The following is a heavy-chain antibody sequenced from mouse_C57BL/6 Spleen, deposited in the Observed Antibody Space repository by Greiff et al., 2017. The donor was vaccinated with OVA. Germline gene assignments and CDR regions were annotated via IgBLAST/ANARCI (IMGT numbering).Heavy chain of an antibody. CDR2: IRNKANGYTT. Sequence: DVKLVESGGGLVQPGGSLSLSCAASGFTFTDYYMSWVRQPPGKALEWLGFIRNKANGYTTEYSASVKGRFTISRDNSQSILYLQMNALRAEDSATYYCARYGYEEASYFDVWGTGTTVTVSS. V-gene: IGHV7-3*01. D-gene: IGHD2-2*01. CDR1: GFTFTDYY. CDR3: ARYGYEEASYFDV. J-gene: IGHJ1*03.